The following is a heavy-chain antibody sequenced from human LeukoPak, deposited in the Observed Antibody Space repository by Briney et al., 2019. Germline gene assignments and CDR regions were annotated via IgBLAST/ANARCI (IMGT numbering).Heavy chain of an antibody. CDR2: IYYSGST. Sequence: TASETLSLTCTVSGGSISSSSYYWGWIRQPPGKGLEWIGSIYYSGSTYYNPSLKSRVTISVDTSKNQFSLKLSSVTAADTAVYYCARQSGSGSYYPRHDYYYYYYMDVWGKGTTVTISS. CDR1: GGSISSSSYY. CDR3: ARQSGSGSYYPRHDYYYYYYMDV. V-gene: IGHV4-39*01. J-gene: IGHJ6*03. D-gene: IGHD3-10*01.